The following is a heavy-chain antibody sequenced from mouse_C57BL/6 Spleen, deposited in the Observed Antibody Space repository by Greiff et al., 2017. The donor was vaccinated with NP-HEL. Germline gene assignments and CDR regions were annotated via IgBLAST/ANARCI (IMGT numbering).Heavy chain of an antibody. CDR1: GYTFTSYW. J-gene: IGHJ2*01. CDR2: INPSNGGT. D-gene: IGHD2-1*01. CDR3: ARGNYGYFDY. Sequence: QVQLQQPGTELVKPGASVKLSCKASGYTFTSYWMHWVKQRPGQGLEWIGNINPSNGGTNSNEKFKSKATLTVDKSSITDFMQLSTLTSEDAAVYYCARGNYGYFDYWGQGTTLTVSS. V-gene: IGHV1-53*01.